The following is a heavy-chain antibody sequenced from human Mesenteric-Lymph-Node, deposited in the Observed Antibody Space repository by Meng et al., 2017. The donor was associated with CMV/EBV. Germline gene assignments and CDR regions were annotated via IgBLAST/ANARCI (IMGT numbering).Heavy chain of an antibody. Sequence: GGSLRLSCKASGYDFPTYWIGWVRQMPGKGLEWMGTIYGGDSETRYSPSFQGQVTISTDKSINTAYLQWSSLKASDTAMYFCAREGLRGFWNGFPVGHFDFWGQGTLVTVSS. CDR2: IYGGDSET. D-gene: IGHD3-3*01. V-gene: IGHV5-51*01. J-gene: IGHJ4*02. CDR3: AREGLRGFWNGFPVGHFDF. CDR1: GYDFPTYW.